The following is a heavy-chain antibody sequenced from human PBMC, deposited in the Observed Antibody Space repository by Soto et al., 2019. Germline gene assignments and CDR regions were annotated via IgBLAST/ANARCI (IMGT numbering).Heavy chain of an antibody. CDR3: ARDPGFGFGYSYAFAMDV. D-gene: IGHD5-18*01. J-gene: IGHJ6*04. Sequence: ASVKVSCKASGYTFSNYGISWVRQGPGQGLEWMGWISGYNGNTHYEEKVQDRIKMTTDTSTSTTYLELRSLRSDDTAVYFCARDPGFGFGYSYAFAMDVWGEGTTVTVSS. CDR2: ISGYNGNT. V-gene: IGHV1-18*01. CDR1: GYTFSNYG.